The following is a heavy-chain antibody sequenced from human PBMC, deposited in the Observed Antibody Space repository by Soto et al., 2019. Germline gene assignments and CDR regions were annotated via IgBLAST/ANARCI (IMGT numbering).Heavy chain of an antibody. D-gene: IGHD6-25*01. CDR2: IRSSSSYI. V-gene: IGHV3-21*01. Sequence: GGSLRPSCAASGFTFSSYSMNWVRQAPGKGLEWVSSIRSSSSYIYYADSVKGRFTISRDNAKNSLYLQMNSLRAEDTAVYYCARSGYAAFDIWGQGTMVTVSS. CDR1: GFTFSSYS. CDR3: ARSGYAAFDI. J-gene: IGHJ3*02.